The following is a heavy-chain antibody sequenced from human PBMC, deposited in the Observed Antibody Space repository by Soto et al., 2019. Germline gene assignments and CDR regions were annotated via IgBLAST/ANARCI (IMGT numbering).Heavy chain of an antibody. J-gene: IGHJ6*02. CDR3: ARFSGSYYYYYYGMDV. Sequence: PSETLSLTCDVYGGSFSGYYWSWIRQPPGKGLEWIGEINHSGSTNYNPSLKSRVTISVDTSKNQFPLKLSSVTAADTAVYYCARFSGSYYYYYYGMDVWGQGTTVTVSS. CDR2: INHSGST. V-gene: IGHV4-34*01. CDR1: GGSFSGYY. D-gene: IGHD1-26*01.